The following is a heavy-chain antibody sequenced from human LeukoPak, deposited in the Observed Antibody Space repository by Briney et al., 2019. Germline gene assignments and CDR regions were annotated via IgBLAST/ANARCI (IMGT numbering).Heavy chain of an antibody. J-gene: IGHJ4*02. V-gene: IGHV3-7*01. CDR1: GFTFSSYW. Sequence: GGSLRLSCAVSGFTFSSYWMNWVRQAPGKGLEWVANIKQDGSETYYVDPVRGRFTISRDNAKNSLYLQMNSLRVEDTAVYYCCSTNSFDYWGQGTLVTVSS. D-gene: IGHD2-2*01. CDR2: IKQDGSET. CDR3: CSTNSFDY.